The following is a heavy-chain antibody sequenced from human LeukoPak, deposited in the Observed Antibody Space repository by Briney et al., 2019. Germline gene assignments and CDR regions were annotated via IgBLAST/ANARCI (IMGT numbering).Heavy chain of an antibody. J-gene: IGHJ4*02. CDR3: ARIQTSYSSGWYTPPNFDY. D-gene: IGHD6-19*01. CDR2: ISAYNDNT. V-gene: IGHV1-18*01. Sequence: ASVKVSCKASGYTFTSYGISWVRQAPGQGLEWMGWISAYNDNTNYAQKLQGRVTITTDTSTSTAYMELRSMRSADAAVSYCARIQTSYSSGWYTPPNFDYWGQGTLVTVSS. CDR1: GYTFTSYG.